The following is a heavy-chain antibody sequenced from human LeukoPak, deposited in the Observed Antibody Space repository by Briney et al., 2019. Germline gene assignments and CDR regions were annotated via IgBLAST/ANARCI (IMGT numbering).Heavy chain of an antibody. CDR2: ISGSGGST. CDR1: GFTFSSYA. V-gene: IGHV3-23*01. J-gene: IGHJ4*02. D-gene: IGHD3-3*01. CDR3: AKDGVRFLEWLHHFDY. Sequence: GASLRLSCAASGFTFSSYAMSWVRQAPGKGLEWVSAISGSGGSTYYADSVKGRFTISRDNSKNTLYLQVNSLRAEDTAVYYCAKDGVRFLEWLHHFDYWGQGTLVTVSS.